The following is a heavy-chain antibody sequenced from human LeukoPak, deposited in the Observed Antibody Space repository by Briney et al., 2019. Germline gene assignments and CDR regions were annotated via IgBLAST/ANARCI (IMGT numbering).Heavy chain of an antibody. J-gene: IGHJ4*02. V-gene: IGHV3-23*01. D-gene: IGHD7-27*01. CDR1: GFTFSSYA. CDR2: ISGSGGST. CDR3: ATIGGNWDYFDY. Sequence: GGSLRLSCAASGFTFSSYAMSWVHQAPGKGLEWVSAISGSGGSTYYADSVRGRFTISSDNSKNTLYLQMNSLRAEDTAVYYCATIGGNWDYFDYWGQGTLVTVSS.